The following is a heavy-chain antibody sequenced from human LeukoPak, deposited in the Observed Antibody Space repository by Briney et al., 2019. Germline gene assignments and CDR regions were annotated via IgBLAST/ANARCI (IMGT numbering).Heavy chain of an antibody. V-gene: IGHV3-30*18. CDR3: AKAGAGFGEPYAAAYYYGMDV. CDR2: ISYDGSNK. J-gene: IGHJ6*02. CDR1: GFPFSSYG. Sequence: GGSLRLSCAASGFPFSSYGMHWVRQAPGKGLEWVAVISYDGSNKYDADSVKGRFTISRDNSKNTLYLQMNSLRAEDTAVYYCAKAGAGFGEPYAAAYYYGMDVWGQGTTVTVSS. D-gene: IGHD3-10*01.